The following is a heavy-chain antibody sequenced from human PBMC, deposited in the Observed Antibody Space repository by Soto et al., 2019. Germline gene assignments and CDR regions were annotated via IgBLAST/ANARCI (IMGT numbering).Heavy chain of an antibody. Sequence: SVQVSCTASGGPFSSYAISWVRQAPGQGLEWMGGIIPIFGTANYAQKFQGRVTITADKSTSTAYMELSSLRSEDTAVYYCARDTFPYYVFWRGEYPYDYG. J-gene: IGHJ6*01. CDR3: ARDTFPYYVFWRGEYPYDYG. CDR1: GGPFSSYA. V-gene: IGHV1-69*06. CDR2: IIPIFGTA. D-gene: IGHD3-3*01.